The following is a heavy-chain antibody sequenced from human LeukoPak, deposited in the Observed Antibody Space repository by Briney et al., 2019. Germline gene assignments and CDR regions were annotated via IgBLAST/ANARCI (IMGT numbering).Heavy chain of an antibody. Sequence: SETLSLTCAVYGGSFSGYYWSWIRQPPGKGLEWIGEINHSGSTNYNPSLRSRVTISVDTSKNQFSLKLSSVTAADTAVYHCARESSWYHHFDYWGQGTLVTVSS. D-gene: IGHD6-13*01. J-gene: IGHJ4*02. CDR1: GGSFSGYY. CDR2: INHSGST. V-gene: IGHV4-34*01. CDR3: ARESSWYHHFDY.